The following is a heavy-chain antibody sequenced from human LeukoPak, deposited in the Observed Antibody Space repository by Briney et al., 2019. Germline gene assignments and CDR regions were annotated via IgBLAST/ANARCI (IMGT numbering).Heavy chain of an antibody. CDR2: IYYSGST. Sequence: PSETLSLTCTVSGGSISSYYWSWTRQPPGKGLEWIGSIYYSGSTYYNPSLKSRVTISVDTSKNQFSLKLSSVTAADTAVYYCARTNGEGLTGWGQGTLVTVSS. D-gene: IGHD3-9*01. V-gene: IGHV4-59*05. J-gene: IGHJ4*02. CDR1: GGSISSYY. CDR3: ARTNGEGLTG.